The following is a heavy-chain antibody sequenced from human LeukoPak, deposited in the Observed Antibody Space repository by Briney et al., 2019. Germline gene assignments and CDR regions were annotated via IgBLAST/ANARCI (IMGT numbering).Heavy chain of an antibody. D-gene: IGHD6-6*01. CDR3: ARDWGVSARPGYMDV. CDR2: IYISGST. CDR1: GGSFSGYY. Sequence: SETLSLTCAVYGGSFSGYYWSWIRQPAGKGLEWIGRIYISGSTNYNPSLKSRVTMSVDTSKNQFSLKLSSVTAADTAVYYCARDWGVSARPGYMDVWGKGTTVTVSS. J-gene: IGHJ6*03. V-gene: IGHV4-4*07.